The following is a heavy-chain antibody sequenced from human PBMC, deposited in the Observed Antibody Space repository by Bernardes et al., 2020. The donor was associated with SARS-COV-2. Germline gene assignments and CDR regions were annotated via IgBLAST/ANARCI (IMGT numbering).Heavy chain of an antibody. Sequence: GGSLRLSCAASGFTFSSYSMNWVRQAPGKGLEWVSYISSSRSTIYYADSVKGRFTISRDNAKNSLYLQMNSLRAEDTAVYYCARDHLEHSYTSYYFDYWGQGTLVTVSS. CDR1: GFTFSSYS. D-gene: IGHD5-18*01. CDR2: ISSSRSTI. CDR3: ARDHLEHSYTSYYFDY. V-gene: IGHV3-48*01. J-gene: IGHJ4*02.